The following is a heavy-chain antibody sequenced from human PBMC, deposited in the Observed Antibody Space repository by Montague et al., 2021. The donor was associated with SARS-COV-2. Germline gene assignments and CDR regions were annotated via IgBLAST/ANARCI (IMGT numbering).Heavy chain of an antibody. CDR1: GASISRSDYY. V-gene: IGHV4-39*01. J-gene: IGHJ4*02. Sequence: SETLSLTCNVSGASISRSDYYWAWIRQPPGKGLELIGSIHYIGNTYYNPPLESRVTISVDTSENQCSLKLRSVIAADTAVHYCARLPPDGTVVATDIPFDSWGQGTLVTVSS. CDR3: ARLPPDGTVVATDIPFDS. D-gene: IGHD2-21*02. CDR2: IHYIGNT.